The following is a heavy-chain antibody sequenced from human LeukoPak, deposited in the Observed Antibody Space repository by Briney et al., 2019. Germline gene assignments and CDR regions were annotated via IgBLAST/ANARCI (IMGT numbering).Heavy chain of an antibody. J-gene: IGHJ5*02. CDR2: IYTSGST. D-gene: IGHD3-10*01. CDR1: AGSISSYY. Sequence: SETLSLTCTVAAGSISSYYWSWIRQPAGKGLEWIGRIYTSGSTNYNPSLKSRVTISVDKSKNQFSLKLSSVTAADTAVYYCARDTTYYYGSGSYLNWFDPWGQGTLVTVSS. CDR3: ARDTTYYYGSGSYLNWFDP. V-gene: IGHV4-4*07.